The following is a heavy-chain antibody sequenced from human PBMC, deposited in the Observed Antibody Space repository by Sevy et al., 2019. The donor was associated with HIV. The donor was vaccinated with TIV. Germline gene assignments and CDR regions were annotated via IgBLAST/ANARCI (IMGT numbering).Heavy chain of an antibody. V-gene: IGHV3-15*01. D-gene: IGHD3-22*01. Sequence: GGSLRLSCAASGFTFSNAWMSWVRQAPGKGLEWVGRIKSKTDGGTTDYAAPVKGRFTISRDDSKNTLYLQMNSLKTEDTAVYYYTPGPHYYDSSGYYYVSWGQGTLVTVSS. CDR2: IKSKTDGGTT. CDR3: TPGPHYYDSSGYYYVS. CDR1: GFTFSNAW. J-gene: IGHJ4*02.